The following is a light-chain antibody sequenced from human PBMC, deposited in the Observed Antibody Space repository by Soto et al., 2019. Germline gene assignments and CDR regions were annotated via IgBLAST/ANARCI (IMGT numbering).Light chain of an antibody. Sequence: EIVLTQSPGTLSLSPGERATLSCRASQSVSSSYLAWYQQKPGQAPRLLIYGASSRATGIPDRFSGSGSGTDSTLTFSILQPEDFAVYYCQQYGSSPPNTFGPGTKLEIK. J-gene: IGKJ2*01. CDR2: GAS. CDR3: QQYGSSPPNT. CDR1: QSVSSSY. V-gene: IGKV3-20*01.